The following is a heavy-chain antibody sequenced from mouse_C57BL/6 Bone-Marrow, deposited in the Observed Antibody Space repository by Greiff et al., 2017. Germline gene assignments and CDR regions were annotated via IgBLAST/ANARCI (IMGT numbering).Heavy chain of an antibody. V-gene: IGHV1-63*01. CDR3: ARVGLLPHYYAMDY. D-gene: IGHD2-3*01. Sequence: VQLQESGAELVRPGTSVKMSCKASGYTFTNYWIGWAKQRPGHGLEWIGDIYPGGGYTNYNEKFKGKATLTADKSSSTAYMQFSSLTSEDSAIYYCARVGLLPHYYAMDYWGQGTSVTVSS. CDR1: GYTFTNYW. CDR2: IYPGGGYT. J-gene: IGHJ4*01.